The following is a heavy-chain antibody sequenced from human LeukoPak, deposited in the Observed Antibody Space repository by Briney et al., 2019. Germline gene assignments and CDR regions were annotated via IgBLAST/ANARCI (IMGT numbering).Heavy chain of an antibody. V-gene: IGHV3-21*01. Sequence: GGSLRLSCAASGFTFRSDSMDWVRQAPGKGLQWVPAISSSSSYIYYADSVKGRFTISRDNAKNSLYLQMNSLRAEDAAVYYCARVSFGVVIPDPSDYWGQGTLVTVSS. CDR2: ISSSSSYI. CDR1: GFTFRSDS. CDR3: ARVSFGVVIPDPSDY. D-gene: IGHD3-3*01. J-gene: IGHJ4*02.